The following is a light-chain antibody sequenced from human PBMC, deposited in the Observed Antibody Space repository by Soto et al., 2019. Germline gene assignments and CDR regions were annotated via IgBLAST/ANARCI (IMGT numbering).Light chain of an antibody. J-gene: IGLJ2*01. Sequence: SCELTQPPSVSVAPGKTARITCGGNNIGSKSVHWYQQKPGQAPVLVIYYDSDRPSGIPERFSGSNSGNTATLTISRVEAGDEADYYCQVWDSSSDPRVVFGGGTKLTVL. V-gene: IGLV3-21*04. CDR2: YDS. CDR3: QVWDSSSDPRVV. CDR1: NIGSKS.